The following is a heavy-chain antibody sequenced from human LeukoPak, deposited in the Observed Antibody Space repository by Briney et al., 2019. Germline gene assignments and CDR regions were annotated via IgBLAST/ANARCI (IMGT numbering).Heavy chain of an antibody. Sequence: GASVKVSCKASGYTFTSYGISWVRQAPGQGLEWMGWISAYNGNTNYAQKLQGRVTMTTDTSTSTAYMELRSLRSDDTAVYYCARTYDFWSGYYESNWFDPWAREPWSPSPQ. CDR2: ISAYNGNT. CDR1: GYTFTSYG. J-gene: IGHJ5*02. CDR3: ARTYDFWSGYYESNWFDP. V-gene: IGHV1-18*01. D-gene: IGHD3-3*01.